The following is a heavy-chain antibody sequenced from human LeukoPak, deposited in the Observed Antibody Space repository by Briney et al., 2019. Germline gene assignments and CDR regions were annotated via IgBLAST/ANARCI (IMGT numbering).Heavy chain of an antibody. D-gene: IGHD3-22*01. CDR2: IYSSGIT. J-gene: IGHJ4*02. CDR1: GGSISNYY. V-gene: IGHV4-4*07. Sequence: SETLSLTCTVSGGSISNYYWSWIRQPAGKGLEWIGRIYSSGITNYNLSLSSRVTISVDMSKNQLSLRLRSVTAADTAVYFWARERVGFDSSGRGPRFDCWGQGTLVTVSS. CDR3: ARERVGFDSSGRGPRFDC.